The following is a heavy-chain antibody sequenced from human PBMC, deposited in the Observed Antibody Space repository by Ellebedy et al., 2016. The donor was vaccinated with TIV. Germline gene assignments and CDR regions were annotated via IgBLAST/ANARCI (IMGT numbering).Heavy chain of an antibody. CDR2: ISTRGDT. V-gene: IGHV3-66*01. Sequence: GGSLRLSCATSGFTVSSNYMSWVRQAPGRGLEWVSLISTRGDTFYADTVKGRFTISRDNSKNTLFLQINRLRADDTAVYYCASETFNDVDLDMWGVFDLWGQGTMVTVSS. J-gene: IGHJ3*01. CDR3: ASETFNDVDLDMWGVFDL. D-gene: IGHD2-2*03. CDR1: GFTVSSNY.